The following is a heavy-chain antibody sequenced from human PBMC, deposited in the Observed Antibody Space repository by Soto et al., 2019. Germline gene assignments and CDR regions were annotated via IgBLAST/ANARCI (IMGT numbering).Heavy chain of an antibody. CDR3: ARVEGMLGSWYSPSPYYYYGMDV. J-gene: IGHJ6*02. Sequence: GGSLRLSCAASGFTFSSYWMHWVRQAPGKGLVWVSRINSDGSSTSYADSVKGRFTISRDNAKNTLYLQMNSLRAEDTAVYYCARVEGMLGSWYSPSPYYYYGMDVWGQGTTVTVS. V-gene: IGHV3-74*01. CDR1: GFTFSSYW. CDR2: INSDGSST. D-gene: IGHD6-13*01.